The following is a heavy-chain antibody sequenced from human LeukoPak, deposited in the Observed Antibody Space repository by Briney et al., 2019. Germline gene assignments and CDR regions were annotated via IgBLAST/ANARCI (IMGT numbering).Heavy chain of an antibody. Sequence: GGSLRLSCAASGFTFSNAGMSWVRQAPGKGLEWVGRIKSKTEGGTTDYAAAVKGRFTISRDDSKNTLYLQINSLKTEDTAVYYGTTDPNTIFRALDYWGQETLVTVSS. CDR1: GFTFSNAG. CDR2: IKSKTEGGTT. D-gene: IGHD3-3*01. CDR3: TTDPNTIFRALDY. V-gene: IGHV3-15*01. J-gene: IGHJ4*02.